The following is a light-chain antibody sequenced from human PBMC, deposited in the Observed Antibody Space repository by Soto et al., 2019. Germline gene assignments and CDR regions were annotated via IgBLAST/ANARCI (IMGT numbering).Light chain of an antibody. J-gene: IGKJ1*01. V-gene: IGKV3-15*01. CDR1: QSVSSN. Sequence: EIVMTQSPATLSVSPGERATLSCRASQSVSSNLAWYQQKPGQAPRLLIYDASTRATGIPARFSGSGSGTEFTLTISSLQSEDFAIYYCQQCNNWPRTFGQGTKVDIK. CDR2: DAS. CDR3: QQCNNWPRT.